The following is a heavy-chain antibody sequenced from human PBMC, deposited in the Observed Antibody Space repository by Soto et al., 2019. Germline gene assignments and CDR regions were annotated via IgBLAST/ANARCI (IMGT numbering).Heavy chain of an antibody. V-gene: IGHV1-8*01. CDR3: ARSPAGSNVNFDS. Sequence: ASVKVSCKASGYTFTSYDINWVRQATGQGPEWMGWMNPDSGHTGYVRKFQGRVTMTRNTATSTAYMELSSLRSEDTAVYYCARSPAGSNVNFDSWGQGTLVTVS. J-gene: IGHJ4*02. CDR1: GYTFTSYD. D-gene: IGHD3-10*01. CDR2: MNPDSGHT.